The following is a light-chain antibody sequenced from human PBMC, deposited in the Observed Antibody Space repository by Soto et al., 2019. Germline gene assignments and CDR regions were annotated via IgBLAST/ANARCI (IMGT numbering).Light chain of an antibody. Sequence: QSALAQPASVSGSPGQSITISCTVPSSDVASYNLVSWYQQEPGKAPKLMIYEASNRPSGISNRFSGSKSCNAASLTISGLQAEDQADYYCFSYAGNRLNYVVGAGTRSPS. CDR1: SSDVASYNL. J-gene: IGLJ1*01. V-gene: IGLV2-23*01. CDR3: FSYAGNRLNYV. CDR2: EAS.